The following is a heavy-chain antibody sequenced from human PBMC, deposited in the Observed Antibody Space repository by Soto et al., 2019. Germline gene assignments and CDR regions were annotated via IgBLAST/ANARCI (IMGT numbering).Heavy chain of an antibody. CDR3: ARENNVSPRGYFDY. CDR1: GGSISSGGYS. Sequence: QLQLQESGSGLVKPSQILSFTCAVSGGSISSGGYSWSWIRQPPGKGLEWIRYIYHSGNTYYNPSLKSRIAISVDRSKNQFSLKLSSVTAADTAVYYCARENNVSPRGYFDYWGQGTLVTVST. J-gene: IGHJ4*02. V-gene: IGHV4-30-2*01. CDR2: IYHSGNT. D-gene: IGHD2-8*01.